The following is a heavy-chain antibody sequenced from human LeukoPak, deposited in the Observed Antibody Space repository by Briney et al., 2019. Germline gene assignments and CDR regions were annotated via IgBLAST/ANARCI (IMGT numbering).Heavy chain of an antibody. V-gene: IGHV3-48*03. J-gene: IGHJ5*02. CDR3: ARAGPPAFDP. CDR2: ISYSGSTT. CDR1: GFTFTNFE. Sequence: PGGSLRLSCAASGFTFTNFEMNWVRQAPGKGLEWVAYISYSGSTTCYADSVKGRFTISRDNAKNSLYLQMNSLRAEATAVYYCARAGPPAFDPWGQGNLVTVSS.